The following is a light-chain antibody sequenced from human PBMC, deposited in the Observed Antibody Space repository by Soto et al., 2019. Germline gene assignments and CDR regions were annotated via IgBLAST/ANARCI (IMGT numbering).Light chain of an antibody. CDR2: RNN. J-gene: IGLJ2*01. V-gene: IGLV1-47*01. CDR3: AAWDDSLSGPV. CDR1: ISNIGSNY. Sequence: QSVLTQPPSASGTPGQRVTISCSGSISNIGSNYVYWYQQLPGTAPKLLIYRNNQRPSGVPDRFSGYKSGTSASLAISGLRSADEADYYCAAWDDSLSGPVFGGGTKLTVL.